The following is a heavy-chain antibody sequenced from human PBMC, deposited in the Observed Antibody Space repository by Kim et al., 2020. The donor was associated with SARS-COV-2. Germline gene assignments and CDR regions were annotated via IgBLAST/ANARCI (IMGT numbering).Heavy chain of an antibody. CDR1: GGSVSSGSYY. D-gene: IGHD5-12*01. CDR3: ARVKGRDGYNFVVSYYFDY. J-gene: IGHJ4*02. Sequence: SETLSLTCTVSGGSVSSGSYYWSWIRQPPGKGLEWIGNIYYSGSTNYNPSLKSRVTISVDTSKDQFSLKLSSVTAADTAVYYCARVKGRDGYNFVVSYYFDYWGQGTLVTVSS. V-gene: IGHV4-61*01. CDR2: IYYSGST.